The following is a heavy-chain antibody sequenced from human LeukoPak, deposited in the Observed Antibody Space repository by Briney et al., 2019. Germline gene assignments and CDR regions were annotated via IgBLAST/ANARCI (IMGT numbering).Heavy chain of an antibody. CDR3: AKGYTMIVVVIPYYFDY. J-gene: IGHJ4*02. Sequence: GSLRLSCVASGFTFSSYAMSWVRQAPGKGLEWASAISGSGSSTYYADSVKGRFTISRDNSKNTLYLQMNSLRAEDTAVYYCAKGYTMIVVVIPYYFDYWGQGTLVTVSS. CDR2: ISGSGSST. D-gene: IGHD3-22*01. V-gene: IGHV3-23*01. CDR1: GFTFSSYA.